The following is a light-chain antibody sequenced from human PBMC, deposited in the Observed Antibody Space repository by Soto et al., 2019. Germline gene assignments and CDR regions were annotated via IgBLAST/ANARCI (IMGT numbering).Light chain of an antibody. V-gene: IGKV1-27*01. CDR1: QDISVY. Sequence: DIQMTQSPSSLSASVGDRVTITCRASQDISVYLAWYQQKPGKVPKLLIYSASTLQSGVPSRFSGSGSGTDFTLTISSLQPEDVATYYCQKFNTAPLTFGQGTRLHIK. CDR3: QKFNTAPLT. J-gene: IGKJ5*01. CDR2: SAS.